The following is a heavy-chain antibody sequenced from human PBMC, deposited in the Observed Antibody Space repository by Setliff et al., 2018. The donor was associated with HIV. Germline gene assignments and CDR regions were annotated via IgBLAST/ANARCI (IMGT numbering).Heavy chain of an antibody. J-gene: IGHJ3*02. CDR3: AKAASNLAAAGGPLDM. D-gene: IGHD6-13*01. CDR1: GLTLSSYA. Sequence: GGSLRLSCVASGLTLSSYAMNWVRQAPWKGLEWLSGISNTGSSTYYGDSVKGRFTISRDKSRNIVSLQMKSLRVEDTALYYCAKAASNLAAAGGPLDMWGPGTVVTVSS. V-gene: IGHV3-23*01. CDR2: ISNTGSST.